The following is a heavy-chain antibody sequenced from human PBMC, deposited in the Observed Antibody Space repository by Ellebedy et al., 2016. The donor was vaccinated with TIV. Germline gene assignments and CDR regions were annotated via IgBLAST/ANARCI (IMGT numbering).Heavy chain of an antibody. CDR2: VYHSGST. CDR3: ERVGGSGTYHLEALDI. CDR1: GGATSNHY. Sequence: MPSETLSLTCTVSGGATSNHYWSWIRQPPGKGLEWIGYVYHSGSTNYNPSLKSRVTISLDTSRNQFSLKVNSLTAADPAVYYCERVGGSGTYHLEALDIWGQGTMVTVSS. J-gene: IGHJ3*02. D-gene: IGHD3-10*01. V-gene: IGHV4-59*11.